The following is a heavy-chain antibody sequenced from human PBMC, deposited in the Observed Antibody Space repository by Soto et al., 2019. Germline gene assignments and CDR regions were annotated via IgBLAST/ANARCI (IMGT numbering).Heavy chain of an antibody. CDR3: ARPYDSSGLSAFDI. CDR2: IYYSGST. V-gene: IGHV4-31*03. Sequence: SETLSLTCTVSGGSISSGGYYWSWIRQHPGKGLEWIGYIYYSGSTYYNPSLKSRVTISVDTSKNQFSLKLSSVTAADTAVYYCARPYDSSGLSAFDIWGQGTMVTVSS. J-gene: IGHJ3*02. D-gene: IGHD3-22*01. CDR1: GGSISSGGYY.